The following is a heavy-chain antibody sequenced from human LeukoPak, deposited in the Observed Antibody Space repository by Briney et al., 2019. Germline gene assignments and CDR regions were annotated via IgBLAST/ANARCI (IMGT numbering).Heavy chain of an antibody. CDR2: IWYDGSNK. J-gene: IGHJ4*02. Sequence: GGSLRLSCAASGFTFSSYGMHWVRQAPGKGLEWAAVIWYDGSNKYYADSVKGRFTISRDNSKNTLYLQMDGLRAEDTAVYYCAVPLLAAANNWGQGTLVTVSS. D-gene: IGHD6-13*01. CDR1: GFTFSSYG. CDR3: AVPLLAAANN. V-gene: IGHV3-33*01.